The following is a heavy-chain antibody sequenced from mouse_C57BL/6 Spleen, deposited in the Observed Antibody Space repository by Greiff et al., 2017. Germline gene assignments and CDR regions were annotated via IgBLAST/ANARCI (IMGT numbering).Heavy chain of an antibody. Sequence: VQLQQSGAELVRPGASVKLSCKASGYTFTDYYINWVKQRPGQGLEWIARIYPGSGNTYYNEKFKGKATLTAAKSSSTAYMQLSSLTSEDSAVDFCAYGSSYWDFDVWGTGTTVTVSS. V-gene: IGHV1-76*01. CDR2: IYPGSGNT. CDR1: GYTFTDYY. CDR3: AYGSSYWDFDV. J-gene: IGHJ1*03. D-gene: IGHD1-1*01.